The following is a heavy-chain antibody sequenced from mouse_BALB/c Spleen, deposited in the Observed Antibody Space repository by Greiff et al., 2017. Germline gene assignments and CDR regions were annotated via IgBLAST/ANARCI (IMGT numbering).Heavy chain of an antibody. CDR3: ARDALTGTEGAGFAY. CDR1: GFTFSDFY. D-gene: IGHD4-1*01. V-gene: IGHV7-1*02. J-gene: IGHJ3*01. CDR2: SRNKANDYTT. Sequence: EVKLVESGGGLVQPGGSLRLSCATSGFTFSDFYMEWVRQPPGKRLEWIAASRNKANDYTTEYSASVKGRFIVSRDTSQSILYLQMNALRAEDTAIYYGARDALTGTEGAGFAYWGQGTLVTVSA.